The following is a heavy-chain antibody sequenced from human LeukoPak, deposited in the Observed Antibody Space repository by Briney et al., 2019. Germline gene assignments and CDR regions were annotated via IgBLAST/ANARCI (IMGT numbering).Heavy chain of an antibody. CDR2: IYYSGST. Sequence: SETLSLTCTVSGGSINNYYWSWIRQPPGKGLEWIGYIYYSGSTNYSPSLKSRVTISVDTSKNQFSLKLSSVTAADTAVYYCARSPYYYDSSFDYWGQGTLVTVSS. D-gene: IGHD3-22*01. CDR3: ARSPYYYDSSFDY. V-gene: IGHV4-59*01. CDR1: GGSINNYY. J-gene: IGHJ4*02.